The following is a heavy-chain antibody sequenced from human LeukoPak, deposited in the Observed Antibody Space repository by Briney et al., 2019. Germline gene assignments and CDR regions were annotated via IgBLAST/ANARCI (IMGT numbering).Heavy chain of an antibody. D-gene: IGHD1-1*01. Sequence: GGSLRLSCVASGFTFSNYAMRWVRQAPGKGLEWVSGISVDIGGPNYAHSLKGRFPIPRDNFKDTLYLQMNSLRAEDTAAYYCAKDGGPTVFYYFDSWGQGTLVTVSS. V-gene: IGHV3-23*01. CDR3: AKDGGPTVFYYFDS. CDR1: GFTFSNYA. CDR2: ISVDIGGP. J-gene: IGHJ4*02.